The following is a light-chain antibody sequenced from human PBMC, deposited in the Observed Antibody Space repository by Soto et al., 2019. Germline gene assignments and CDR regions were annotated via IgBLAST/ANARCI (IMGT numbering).Light chain of an antibody. V-gene: IGLV2-8*01. Sequence: QSALTQPPSASGSPGQSVTISCTGSNVGEYDYVSWYQQHPGKAPKLMIHEVTKRPSGVPDRFSGSKSGNTASLTVSGLQAEDEADYYCSSFAGSNIWVFGEGTKLTVL. CDR2: EVT. CDR3: SSFAGSNIWV. CDR1: NVGEYDY. J-gene: IGLJ3*02.